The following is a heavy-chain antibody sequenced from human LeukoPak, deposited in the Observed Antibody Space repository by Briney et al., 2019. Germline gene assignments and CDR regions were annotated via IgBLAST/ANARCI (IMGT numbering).Heavy chain of an antibody. J-gene: IGHJ5*02. Sequence: PGGSLRLSCAASGFTFSSYWMSWVRQAPGKGLEWVSAISGSGGSTYYADSVKGRFTISRDNSKNTLYLQMNSLRAEDTAVYYCAKDHYDYVWGSYRPTSWFDPWGQGTLVTVSS. V-gene: IGHV3-23*01. CDR3: AKDHYDYVWGSYRPTSWFDP. CDR1: GFTFSSYW. D-gene: IGHD3-16*02. CDR2: ISGSGGST.